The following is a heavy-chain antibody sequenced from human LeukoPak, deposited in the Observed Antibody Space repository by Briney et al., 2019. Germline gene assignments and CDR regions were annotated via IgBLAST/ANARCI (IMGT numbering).Heavy chain of an antibody. J-gene: IGHJ4*02. V-gene: IGHV3-23*01. D-gene: IGHD3-9*01. CDR3: ALRRRYDILTGYSY. Sequence: PGGSLRLSCAASGFTFSSYAMSWVRQAPGKGLEWVSAISGSGGSTYYADSVKGRFTISRDNSKNTLYLQMNSLRAEDTAVYYCALRRRYDILTGYSYWGQGTLVTVSS. CDR2: ISGSGGST. CDR1: GFTFSSYA.